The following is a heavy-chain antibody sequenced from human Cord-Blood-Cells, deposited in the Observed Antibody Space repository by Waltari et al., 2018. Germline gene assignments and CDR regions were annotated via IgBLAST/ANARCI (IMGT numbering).Heavy chain of an antibody. V-gene: IGHV3-53*01. D-gene: IGHD2-15*01. CDR2: IYSGGST. CDR3: ARGRYGGNLDY. J-gene: IGHJ4*02. CDR1: GLTVGSNS. Sequence: EVQLVESGGGLMQPGGSLTRSCAVSGLTVGSNSMSWVRQAPGKGLEWVSVIYSGGSTYYADSVKGRFTISRDNSKNTLYLQMNSLRAEDTAVYYCARGRYGGNLDYWGQGTLVTVSS.